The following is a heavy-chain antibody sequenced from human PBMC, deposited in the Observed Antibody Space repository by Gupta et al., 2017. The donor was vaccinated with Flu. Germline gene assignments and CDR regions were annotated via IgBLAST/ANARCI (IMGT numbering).Heavy chain of an antibody. CDR3: ATGKLGLV. D-gene: IGHD3-16*01. Sequence: GFTFKNAWMTWVRQTPGKGLEWVGHIKNKAEGATRDYAASVRDRFTIARDDARNTLYLQMDSLKIEDTCVDEGATGKLGLVWGRGTMVTVS. CDR1: GFTFKNAW. CDR2: IKNKAEGATR. V-gene: IGHV3-15*01. J-gene: IGHJ3*01.